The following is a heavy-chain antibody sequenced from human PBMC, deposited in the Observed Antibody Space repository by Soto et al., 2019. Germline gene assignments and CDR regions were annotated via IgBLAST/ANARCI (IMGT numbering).Heavy chain of an antibody. CDR2: ISYGGGTT. J-gene: IGHJ4*02. CDR3: AKNPGYYYDSTGYHFDY. CDR1: EFTFSNYA. D-gene: IGHD3-22*01. Sequence: GGSLRLSCAASEFTFSNYAMSWVRQAPGKGLEWVSAISYGGGTTYYADSVEGRFTISRDNSKNTLYLQMNSLRAEDTAVYYCAKNPGYYYDSTGYHFDYWGQGT. V-gene: IGHV3-23*01.